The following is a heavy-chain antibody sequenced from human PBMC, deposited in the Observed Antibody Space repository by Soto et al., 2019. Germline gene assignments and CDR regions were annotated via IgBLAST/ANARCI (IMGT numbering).Heavy chain of an antibody. Sequence: QVQLQQWGAGLLKPSESLSLTCAVYGGSFSGYYWSWIRQPPGKGLEWIGEINHSGSSNYIASLNSRVTIAVDTSRNQFSLKLRSVTAADTAVYYCARGAWYDSSGYYYFDYWAQGTRVTVSS. CDR1: GGSFSGYY. V-gene: IGHV4-34*01. D-gene: IGHD3-22*01. CDR2: INHSGSS. J-gene: IGHJ4*02. CDR3: ARGAWYDSSGYYYFDY.